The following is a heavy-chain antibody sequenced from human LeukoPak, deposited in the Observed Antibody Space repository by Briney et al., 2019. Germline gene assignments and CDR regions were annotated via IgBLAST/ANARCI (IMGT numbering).Heavy chain of an antibody. CDR3: ARDPVVVTAEGYFDY. V-gene: IGHV1-2*02. CDR1: GYTFTSYG. Sequence: ASVKVSCKASGYTFTSYGISWVRQAPGQGLEWMGWINPNSGGTNYAQKFQGRVTMTRDTSISTAYMELSRLRSDDTAVYYCARDPVVVTAEGYFDYWGQGTLVTVSS. J-gene: IGHJ4*02. CDR2: INPNSGGT. D-gene: IGHD2-21*02.